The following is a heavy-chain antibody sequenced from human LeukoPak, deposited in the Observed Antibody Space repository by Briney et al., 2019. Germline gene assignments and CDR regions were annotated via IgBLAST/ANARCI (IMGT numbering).Heavy chain of an antibody. V-gene: IGHV4-4*02. CDR3: ARVGGYYYYYMDV. Sequence: PSGTLSLTCAVSGGSISSSNWWSWVRQPPVKGLEWIGEIYHSGSTNYNPSLKSRVTISVDKSKNQFSLKLSSVTAADTAVYYCARVGGYYYYYMDVWGKGTTVTVSS. D-gene: IGHD3-10*01. J-gene: IGHJ6*03. CDR1: GGSISSSNW. CDR2: IYHSGST.